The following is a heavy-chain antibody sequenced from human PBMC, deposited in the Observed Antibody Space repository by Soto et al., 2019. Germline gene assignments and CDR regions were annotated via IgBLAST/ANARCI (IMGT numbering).Heavy chain of an antibody. J-gene: IGHJ4*02. Sequence: SLRLSCAASGFTFDDYAMHWVRQAPGKGLEWVSGISWNSGSIGYADSVKGRFTISRDNAKNSLYLQMNSLRAEDTALYYCAKDNGRYFDYGSGRYDYWGQGTLVTVYS. CDR3: AKDNGRYFDYGSGRYDY. CDR1: GFTFDDYA. D-gene: IGHD3-10*01. CDR2: ISWNSGSI. V-gene: IGHV3-9*01.